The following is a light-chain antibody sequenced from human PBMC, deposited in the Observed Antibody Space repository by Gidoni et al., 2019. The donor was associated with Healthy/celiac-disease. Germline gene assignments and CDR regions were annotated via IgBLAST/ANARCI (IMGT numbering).Light chain of an antibody. CDR2: SNN. Sequence: QSVLTQPPSASGPPGQRVTISRSGSSSNIGSNTVHWYQQLPGTAPKLLIYSNNQRPSGVPDRFSGSKSGTSASLAISGLQSEDEADYYCAAWDDSLNGYVFGTGTKVTVL. CDR1: SSNIGSNT. CDR3: AAWDDSLNGYV. V-gene: IGLV1-44*01. J-gene: IGLJ1*01.